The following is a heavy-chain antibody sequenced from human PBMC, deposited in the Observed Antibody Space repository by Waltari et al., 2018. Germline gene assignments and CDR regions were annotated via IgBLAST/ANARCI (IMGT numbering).Heavy chain of an antibody. D-gene: IGHD3-9*01. CDR1: GGSISSYY. Sequence: QVQLQESGPGLVKPSETLSLTCTVSGGSISSYYWSWIRQPAGKGLEWIGRIYTSGGTNYNPSLKSRVTMSVDTSKNQFSLKLSSVTAADTAVYYCARDDSNYDILTGYFYYYMDVWGKGTTVTVSS. J-gene: IGHJ6*03. CDR3: ARDDSNYDILTGYFYYYMDV. V-gene: IGHV4-4*07. CDR2: IYTSGGT.